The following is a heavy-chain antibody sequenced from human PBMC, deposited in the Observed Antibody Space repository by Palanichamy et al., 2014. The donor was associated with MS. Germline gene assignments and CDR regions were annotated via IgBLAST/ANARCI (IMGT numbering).Heavy chain of an antibody. J-gene: IGHJ6*02. V-gene: IGHV4-59*01. CDR3: ARDIDNVYGMGV. CDR1: GGSMTSYY. Sequence: VQLQESGPGLVKPAETLSLTCTVSGGSMTSYYWSWIRQPPGKGLEWIGYVFYSGSTSYNPSLKSRVTISVDTSKSQFSLKLRSVTAADTAIYYCARDIDNVYGMGVWGQGTTVTVSS. CDR2: VFYSGST. D-gene: IGHD1-14*01.